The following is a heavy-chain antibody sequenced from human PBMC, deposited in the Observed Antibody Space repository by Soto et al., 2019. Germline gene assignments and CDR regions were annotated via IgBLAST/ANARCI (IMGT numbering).Heavy chain of an antibody. Sequence: PGGSLRLSCAASGFTFSSYAMSWVRQAPGKGLEWVSAISGSGGSTYYADSVKGRFTISRDNSKNTLYLQMNSLRAEDTAVYYCAKDHTYYYDSSGYFHDAFGIWGQGTMVTVSS. CDR2: ISGSGGST. J-gene: IGHJ3*02. CDR1: GFTFSSYA. V-gene: IGHV3-23*01. CDR3: AKDHTYYYDSSGYFHDAFGI. D-gene: IGHD3-22*01.